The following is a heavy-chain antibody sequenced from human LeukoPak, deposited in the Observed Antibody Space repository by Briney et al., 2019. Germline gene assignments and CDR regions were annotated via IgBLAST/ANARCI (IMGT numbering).Heavy chain of an antibody. Sequence: AXXKVXXXAXGYTFINNDINWVRQATRQGLEWMGWMNPISGNTGFAQKFQGRVTITRITSISTAYMEMSSLRSDDTAVYYCVRXXXCXXADCXSTKEYVYYFDYWGQGTLVTVSS. J-gene: IGHJ4*02. CDR2: MNPISGNT. CDR3: VRXXXCXXADCXSTKEYVYYFDY. D-gene: IGHD6-6*01. CDR1: GYTFINND. V-gene: IGHV1-8*03.